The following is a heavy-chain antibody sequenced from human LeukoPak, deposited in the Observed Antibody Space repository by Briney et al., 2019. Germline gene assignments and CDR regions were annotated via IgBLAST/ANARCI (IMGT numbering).Heavy chain of an antibody. CDR2: VYYSGST. CDR3: ARAGYSSGFYYFDH. CDR1: GGSITSYY. Sequence: PSETLSLTCTVSGGSITSYYWSWIRQTPGKGLEWIGYVYYSGSTNYNSSLKSRVTISVDMSKNQYSLRLNSVTAADTALYYCARAGYSSGFYYFDHWGQGTLVTVSA. V-gene: IGHV4-59*01. J-gene: IGHJ4*02. D-gene: IGHD2-15*01.